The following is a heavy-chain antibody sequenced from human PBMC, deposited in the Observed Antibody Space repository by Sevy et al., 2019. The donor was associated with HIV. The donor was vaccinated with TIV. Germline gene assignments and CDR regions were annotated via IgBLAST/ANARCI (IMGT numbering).Heavy chain of an antibody. CDR2: IRSNTFGATT. D-gene: IGHD3-3*01. J-gene: IGHJ6*02. CDR1: GFTFGDYA. Sequence: GGSLRLSCTASGFTFGDYAMNWLRRAPGKGLEWVGFIRSNTFGATTEYAESVKGRFTISRDDSKSIAYLQMNSLKTEDRAVYFCARVLGTISPYYYFGMDVWGQGTTVTVSS. V-gene: IGHV3-49*03. CDR3: ARVLGTISPYYYFGMDV.